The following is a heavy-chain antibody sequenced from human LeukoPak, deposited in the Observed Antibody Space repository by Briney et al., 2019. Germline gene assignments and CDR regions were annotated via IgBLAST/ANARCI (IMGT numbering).Heavy chain of an antibody. CDR3: AHRQGGVVRGVYFDY. CDR1: GFSLSTSGVG. CDR2: IYWDDDK. Sequence: SGPTLVKPTQTLTLTCTFSGFSLSTSGVGVGWIRQPPGKALEWLALIYWDDDKRYSPSLKSRLTITKDTSKNQVVLTMTNMDPVDTATYYCAHRQGGVVRGVYFDYWGQGTLVTVSS. D-gene: IGHD3-10*01. V-gene: IGHV2-5*02. J-gene: IGHJ4*02.